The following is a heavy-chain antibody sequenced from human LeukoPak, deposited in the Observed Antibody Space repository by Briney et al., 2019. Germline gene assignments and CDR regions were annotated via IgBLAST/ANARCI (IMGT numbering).Heavy chain of an antibody. CDR3: ARVYVGSLYAAFDI. D-gene: IGHD1-26*01. Sequence: GGSLRLSCAASGFSFSNYVMHWVRQAPGKGLEYVSAISSNGGSTYYANSVKGRFTISRDNSKNTLYLQMGSLRPEDMGVYYCARVYVGSLYAAFDIWGQGTMVTVSS. J-gene: IGHJ3*02. V-gene: IGHV3-64*01. CDR1: GFSFSNYV. CDR2: ISSNGGST.